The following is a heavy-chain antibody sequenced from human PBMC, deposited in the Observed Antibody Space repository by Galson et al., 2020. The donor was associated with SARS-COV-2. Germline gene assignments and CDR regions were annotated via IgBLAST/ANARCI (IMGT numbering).Heavy chain of an antibody. CDR1: GFTFSSYD. D-gene: IGHD3-3*01. V-gene: IGHV3-13*01. J-gene: IGHJ6*03. Sequence: GGSLRLSCAASGFTFSSYDMHWVRQATGKGLEWVSAIGTAGDTYYPGSAKGRFTISRENAKNSLYLQMNSLRAGDTAVYYCARGGTYYDFWSGRYYYYYMDVWGKGTTVTVSS. CDR2: IGTAGDT. CDR3: ARGGTYYDFWSGRYYYYYMDV.